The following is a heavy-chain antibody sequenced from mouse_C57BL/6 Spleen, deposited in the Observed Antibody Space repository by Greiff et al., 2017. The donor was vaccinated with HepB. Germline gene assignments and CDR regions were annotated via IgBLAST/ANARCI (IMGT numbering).Heavy chain of an antibody. CDR3: ARDRGPIYYDYDGYYFDY. D-gene: IGHD2-4*01. V-gene: IGHV3-6*01. Sequence: EVQLQQSGPGLVKPSQSLSLTCSVTGYSITSGYYWNWIRQFPGNKLEWMGYISYDGSNNYNPSLKNRISITRDTSKNQFFLKLNSVTTEDTATYYCARDRGPIYYDYDGYYFDYWGQGTTLTVSS. CDR2: ISYDGSN. CDR1: GYSITSGYY. J-gene: IGHJ2*01.